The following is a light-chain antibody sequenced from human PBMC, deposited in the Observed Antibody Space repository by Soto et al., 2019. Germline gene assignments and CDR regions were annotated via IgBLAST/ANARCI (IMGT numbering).Light chain of an antibody. CDR1: QSLSIW. J-gene: IGKJ1*01. Sequence: DIQMTQSPSTLSASIGDRVTITCRASQSLSIWLAWYQQKPGKAPKLLIYKASTLQSGVPSRFSGSGSGTEFALTITSLQPDDFATEYCHQYNRFPRTFGQGTKVEIK. V-gene: IGKV1-5*03. CDR3: HQYNRFPRT. CDR2: KAS.